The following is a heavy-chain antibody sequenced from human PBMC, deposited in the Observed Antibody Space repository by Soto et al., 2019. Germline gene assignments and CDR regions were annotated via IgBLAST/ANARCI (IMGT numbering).Heavy chain of an antibody. CDR1: GYIFTNHD. CDR2: INPSGGST. V-gene: IGHV1-46*01. J-gene: IGHJ4*02. D-gene: IGHD3-22*01. Sequence: SVKVSCKASGYIFTNHDIHWVRQAPGQGLEWMGIINPSGGSTNYLQKFQGRVTMTRDTSTSTVYMELSSLRSEDTAVYFCARADYYDSSGFYYDYWGQGTLVTVSS. CDR3: ARADYYDSSGFYYDY.